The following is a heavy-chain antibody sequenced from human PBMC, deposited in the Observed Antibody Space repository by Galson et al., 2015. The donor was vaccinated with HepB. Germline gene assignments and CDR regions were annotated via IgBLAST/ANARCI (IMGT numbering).Heavy chain of an antibody. CDR3: ARHGTGGWGLRYFDWSEYNWFDP. CDR2: IYYSGST. D-gene: IGHD3-9*01. Sequence: SETLSLTCTVSGGSISSSSYYWGWIRQPPGKGLEWVGSIYYSGSTYYNPSLKSRVTISVDTSKNQFSLKLSSVTAADTAVYYCARHGTGGWGLRYFDWSEYNWFDPWGQGTLVTVSS. V-gene: IGHV4-39*01. CDR1: GGSISSSSYY. J-gene: IGHJ5*02.